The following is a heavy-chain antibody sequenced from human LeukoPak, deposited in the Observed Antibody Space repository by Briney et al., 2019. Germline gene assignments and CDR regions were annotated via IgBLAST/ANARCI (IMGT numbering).Heavy chain of an antibody. CDR3: ARATVVTPRFDY. CDR1: GGSISSSSYY. CDR2: IYYSGST. V-gene: IGHV4-39*07. D-gene: IGHD4-23*01. J-gene: IGHJ4*02. Sequence: SETLSLTCTVSGGSISSSSYYWGWIRQPPGKGLEWIGSIYYSGSTYNNPSLKSRVTISVDTSKNQFSLKLSSVTAADTAVYYCARATVVTPRFDYWGQGTLVTVSS.